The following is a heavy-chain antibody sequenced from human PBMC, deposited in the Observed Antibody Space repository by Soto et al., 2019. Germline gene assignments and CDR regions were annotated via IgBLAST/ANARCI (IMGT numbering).Heavy chain of an antibody. J-gene: IGHJ6*03. CDR1: GNSFSTYA. D-gene: IGHD3-9*01. Sequence: GGSLRLSCAASGNSFSTYAMNWVRQAPGKGLEWVSYISSGSSTIYYAESVKGRFTISRDNAKRSLLLQMNSLRAEDTAVYYCAVDFHYMDVWGKGTTVTVSS. CDR2: ISSGSSTI. V-gene: IGHV3-48*01. CDR3: AVDFHYMDV.